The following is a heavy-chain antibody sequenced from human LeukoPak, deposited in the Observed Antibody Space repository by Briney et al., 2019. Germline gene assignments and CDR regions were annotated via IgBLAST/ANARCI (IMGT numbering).Heavy chain of an antibody. CDR1: GFTFSSYA. D-gene: IGHD6-13*01. V-gene: IGHV3-23*01. CDR2: IVGSGGST. Sequence: GGSLRLSCAASGFTFSSYAMSWVRQAPGKGLEWVSSIVGSGGSTFYADSVKGRFTISRDNSKSTLYLQMDSLRAEDAAVYYCAKRGTIITAAAYYFDYWGQGTLVTVSS. J-gene: IGHJ4*02. CDR3: AKRGTIITAAAYYFDY.